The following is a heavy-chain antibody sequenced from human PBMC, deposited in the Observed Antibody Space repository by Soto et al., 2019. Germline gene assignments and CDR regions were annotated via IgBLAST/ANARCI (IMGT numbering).Heavy chain of an antibody. CDR2: INHSGST. CDR1: GGSFSSYY. V-gene: IGHV4-34*01. J-gene: IGHJ6*02. Sequence: SETLSLTCAVYGGSFSSYYWSWIRQPPGQGLEWIGEINHSGSTYYSPSLKSRVTISLGTSKNQFSLNLTSVTAADTAVYYCASGLDVWGQGTTVTVSS. CDR3: ASGLDV.